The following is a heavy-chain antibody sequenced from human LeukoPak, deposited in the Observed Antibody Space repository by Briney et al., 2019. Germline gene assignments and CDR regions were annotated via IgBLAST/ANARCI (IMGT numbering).Heavy chain of an antibody. CDR2: IYYSGKT. Sequence: PETLSLTCTVPSGSMSGHYWSWIRQSPGKGLQWIXYIYYSGKTYYNPSLQSRVTLSVDTSRSHFSLRLASVTAADTALYYCARLLNNDGSGDPDTFDMWGLGTMVTVSS. CDR1: SGSMSGHY. J-gene: IGHJ3*02. D-gene: IGHD3-22*01. CDR3: ARLLNNDGSGDPDTFDM. V-gene: IGHV4-59*11.